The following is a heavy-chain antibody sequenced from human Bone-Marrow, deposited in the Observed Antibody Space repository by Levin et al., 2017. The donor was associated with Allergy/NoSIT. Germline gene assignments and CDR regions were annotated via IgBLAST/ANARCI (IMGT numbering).Heavy chain of an antibody. CDR1: GASVDSAGNY. Sequence: SETLSLTCTVSGASVDSAGNYWTWIRQGPGKGLEWIGHMYYTGTTYYNASLKSRLIISLDTSKNQFSLRLTSVTGADTAVYFCARLLETTVISHRVEHSYGLDVWGQGITITVSS. J-gene: IGHJ6*02. CDR3: ARLLETTVISHRVEHSYGLDV. CDR2: MYYTGTT. D-gene: IGHD4-17*01. V-gene: IGHV4-31*03.